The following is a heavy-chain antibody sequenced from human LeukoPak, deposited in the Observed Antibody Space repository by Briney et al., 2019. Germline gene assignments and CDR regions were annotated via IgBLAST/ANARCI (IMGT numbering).Heavy chain of an antibody. D-gene: IGHD3-10*01. V-gene: IGHV3-48*03. CDR1: GFTFSSDE. Sequence: GGSLRVSCAASGFTFSSDEMNCVRQAPGKGLEWVSYISSSGSTIYYADSVKGRFTISRDNAKNSLYLQMNSLRAEDTAVYYCARNRWFGRYHDFNYWGQGTLVTVSS. J-gene: IGHJ4*02. CDR2: ISSSGSTI. CDR3: ARNRWFGRYHDFNY.